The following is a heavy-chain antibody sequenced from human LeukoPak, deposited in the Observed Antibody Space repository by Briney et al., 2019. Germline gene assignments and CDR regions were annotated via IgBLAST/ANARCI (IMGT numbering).Heavy chain of an antibody. J-gene: IGHJ4*02. Sequence: PGVSLRLSCAASGFTFSSYSMNWIRQAPGKGLEWVSSISSSTSYIYYADSVKGRFTISKDNAKNSLYLQMNSLRAEDTAVYYCARAGGSTVSHSDYWGQGTLVTVPS. D-gene: IGHD4-17*01. V-gene: IGHV3-21*01. CDR2: ISSSTSYI. CDR3: ARAGGSTVSHSDY. CDR1: GFTFSSYS.